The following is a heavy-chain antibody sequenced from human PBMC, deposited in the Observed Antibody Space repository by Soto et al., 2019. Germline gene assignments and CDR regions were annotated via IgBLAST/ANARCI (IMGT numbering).Heavy chain of an antibody. CDR1: GGSISSGGYY. CDR2: IYYSGST. V-gene: IGHV4-31*03. Sequence: SETLSLTCTVSGGSISSGGYYWSWIRQHPGKGLEWIGYIYYSGSTYYNPSLKSRVTISVDTSKNQFSLKLSSVTAADTAVYYCAREAVRFLEWSEDAFDIWGQGTMVTVSS. CDR3: AREAVRFLEWSEDAFDI. D-gene: IGHD3-3*01. J-gene: IGHJ3*02.